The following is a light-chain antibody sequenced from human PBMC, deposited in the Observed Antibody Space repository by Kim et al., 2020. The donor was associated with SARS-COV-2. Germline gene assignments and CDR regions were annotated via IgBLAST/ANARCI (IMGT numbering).Light chain of an antibody. CDR1: SSDVGGYNY. V-gene: IGLV2-8*01. CDR3: SSHANNNYV. Sequence: QSALTQPASVSGSPGQSITISCTGTSSDVGGYNYVPWYQQHPGKAPKLMIYEVTKRPSGVPDRFSGSKSGNTASLTVSGLQAEDEADYYCSSHANNNYVFGAGTKVTVL. CDR2: EVT. J-gene: IGLJ1*01.